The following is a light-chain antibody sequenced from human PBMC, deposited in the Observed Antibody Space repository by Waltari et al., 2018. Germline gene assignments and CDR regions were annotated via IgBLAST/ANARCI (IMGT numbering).Light chain of an antibody. Sequence: QSALTQPASVSGSPEQSITISCTGTSRDVGSYNLVSWYQQPPGKAPKLMIYEGSKRPSGISSRFSGSKSGNTASLTISGLQAEDEADYYCSSYAGSTTFVIFGGGTKLTVL. CDR2: EGS. V-gene: IGLV2-23*03. CDR3: SSYAGSTTFVI. J-gene: IGLJ2*01. CDR1: SRDVGSYNL.